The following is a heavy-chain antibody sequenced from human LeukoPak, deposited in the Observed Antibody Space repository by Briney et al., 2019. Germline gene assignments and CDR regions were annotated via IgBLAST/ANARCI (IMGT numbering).Heavy chain of an antibody. J-gene: IGHJ6*03. Sequence: VASMKVSCKASGSTFSSYGITWVRQAPGQGLEWMGWISTYNGDTNYAQKLQGRVTMTTDTSTSTAYMELRSLRSDDTAVYYCAREGTYYYDSSGYYEGGFYYMDVWGKGTTVTVSS. D-gene: IGHD3-22*01. CDR2: ISTYNGDT. V-gene: IGHV1-18*01. CDR1: GSTFSSYG. CDR3: AREGTYYYDSSGYYEGGFYYMDV.